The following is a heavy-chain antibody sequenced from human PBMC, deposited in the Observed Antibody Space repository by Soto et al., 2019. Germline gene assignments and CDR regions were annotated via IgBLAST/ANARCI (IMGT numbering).Heavy chain of an antibody. V-gene: IGHV3-23*01. CDR1: GFLFENFT. J-gene: IGHJ4*02. D-gene: IGHD1-20*01. Sequence: GGSLRLSCVASGFLFENFTMNWIRRAPGRGLEWISAISNGGVITLYADSVKGRFSISRDDFERILYLQIDSLTAEDTAIYYCAKHLGIHNAGGLDYWGQGTVVTVSS. CDR3: AKHLGIHNAGGLDY. CDR2: ISNGGVIT.